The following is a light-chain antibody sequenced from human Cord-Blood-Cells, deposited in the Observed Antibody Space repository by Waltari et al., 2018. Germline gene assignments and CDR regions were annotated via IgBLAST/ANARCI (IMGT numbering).Light chain of an antibody. CDR2: DVS. CDR3: CSYAGSYTLV. V-gene: IGLV2-11*01. CDR1: SSDVGGYNY. J-gene: IGLJ2*01. Sequence: QSALTQPRSVSGSPGQSVTISCTGTSSDVGGYNYGSWYQQHPGNAPKLMIYDVSKRPSGVPDRFSGSKSGNTASLTISGLQAEDEADYYCCSYAGSYTLVFGGGTKLTVL.